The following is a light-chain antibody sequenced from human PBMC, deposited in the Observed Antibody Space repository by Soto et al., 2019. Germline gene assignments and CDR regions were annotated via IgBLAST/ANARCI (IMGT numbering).Light chain of an antibody. CDR2: AAS. CDR3: QQYYSYPWT. V-gene: IGKV1-8*01. J-gene: IGKJ1*01. CDR1: QGISSY. Sequence: AIRMTQSPSSFSASTGDRVTITCRASQGISSYLAWYQQKPGKAPNVLIYAASTLQSGVPSRFSGSVSGTDFTLTISYLQSEDFATYYCQQYYSYPWTFGQGTKVEIK.